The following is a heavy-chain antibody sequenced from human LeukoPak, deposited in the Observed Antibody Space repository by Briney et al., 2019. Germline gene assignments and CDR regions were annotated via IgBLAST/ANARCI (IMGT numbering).Heavy chain of an antibody. J-gene: IGHJ4*02. V-gene: IGHV3-23*01. CDR2: ISGSGGST. Sequence: PGGSLRLSCAASGFTFSSYGMSWVRQAPGKGLEWVSAISGSGGSTYYADSVKGRFTISRDNSKNTLYLQMSSLRVEDTAVYYCARKYASGTYPPDYWGQGTLVTVSS. D-gene: IGHD3-10*01. CDR1: GFTFSSYG. CDR3: ARKYASGTYPPDY.